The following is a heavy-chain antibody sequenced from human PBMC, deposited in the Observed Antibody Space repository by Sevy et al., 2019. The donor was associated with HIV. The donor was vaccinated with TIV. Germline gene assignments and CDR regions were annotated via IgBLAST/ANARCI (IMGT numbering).Heavy chain of an antibody. V-gene: IGHV3-7*01. CDR1: GFTFSSYW. CDR3: ARMHCSGGSCYPYDAFDI. J-gene: IGHJ3*02. Sequence: GGSLRLSCAASGFTFSSYWMSGVRQAPGKGLEWVANIKQDGSEKYYVDSVKGRFTISRDNAKNSLYLQMNSLRAEDTAVYYCARMHCSGGSCYPYDAFDIWGQGTMVTVSS. D-gene: IGHD2-15*01. CDR2: IKQDGSEK.